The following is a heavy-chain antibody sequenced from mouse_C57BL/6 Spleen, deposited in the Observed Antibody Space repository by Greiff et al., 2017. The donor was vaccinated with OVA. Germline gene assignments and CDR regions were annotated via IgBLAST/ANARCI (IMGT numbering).Heavy chain of an antibody. CDR1: GSTFTSYW. CDR3: ARGAITTVVATYYAMDY. CDR2: INPSNGGT. V-gene: IGHV1-53*01. D-gene: IGHD1-1*01. J-gene: IGHJ4*01. Sequence: QVQLQQPGTALVKPGASVKLSCKASGSTFTSYWMHWVKQRPGQGLEWIGNINPSNGGTNYNEKFKSKATLTVDKSSSTAYMQLSSLTSEDSAVYYCARGAITTVVATYYAMDYWGQGTSVTVSS.